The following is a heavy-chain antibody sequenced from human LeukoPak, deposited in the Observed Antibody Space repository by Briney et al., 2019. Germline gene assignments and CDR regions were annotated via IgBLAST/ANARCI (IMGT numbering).Heavy chain of an antibody. J-gene: IGHJ5*02. V-gene: IGHV4-34*01. D-gene: IGHD2-15*01. CDR2: INHSGST. Sequence: SETLSLTCAVYGGSFSGYYWSWIRQPPGKGLEWIGEINHSGSTNYNPSLKSRVTISVDKSKNQFSLKLSSVTAAVTAVYYCAREGWGVVVAATHPDNWFDPWGQGTLVTVSS. CDR3: AREGWGVVVAATHPDNWFDP. CDR1: GGSFSGYY.